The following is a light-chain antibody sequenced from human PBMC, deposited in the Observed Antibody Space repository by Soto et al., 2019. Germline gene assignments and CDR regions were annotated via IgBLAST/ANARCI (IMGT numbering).Light chain of an antibody. J-gene: IGKJ5*01. V-gene: IGKV3-15*01. CDR3: QQYKNWPL. Sequence: EIVLTQSPGTLSLSPVERATLSCMASESVSDNYLAWYQQRSGQAPRLVIYGASTRATGIPVRFSGSGFGTEFTLTISSLQSEDFAVYYCQQYKNWPLFGQGTRLEIK. CDR2: GAS. CDR1: ESVSDN.